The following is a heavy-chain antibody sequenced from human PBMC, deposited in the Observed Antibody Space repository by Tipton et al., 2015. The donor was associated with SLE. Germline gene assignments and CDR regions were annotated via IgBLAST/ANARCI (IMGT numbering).Heavy chain of an antibody. CDR2: INPNRGVT. V-gene: IGHV1-2*02. CDR3: AKSGRWRTYDY. Sequence: QLVQSGPEVKKPGASVRVSCKTSGYTFTGYYMHWVRQAPGQGLEWMGCINPNRGVTNYAQKFQGRVTMTTDTSISTAFMELSGLRSDDTAVYYCAKSGRWRTYDYWGQGSLVTVSS. D-gene: IGHD3-3*01. CDR1: GYTFTGYY. J-gene: IGHJ4*02.